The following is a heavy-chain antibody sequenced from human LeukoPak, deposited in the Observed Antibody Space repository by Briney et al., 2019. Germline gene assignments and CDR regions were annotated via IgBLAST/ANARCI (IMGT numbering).Heavy chain of an antibody. Sequence: GGSLRLSCAASGFTFSSYAMSWVRQAPGKGLEWVSAISGSGGSTYYADSVKGRFTISRDNSKNTLYLQMNSLRAEDTAVYYCAKDGAYYDSSGYYYAEYFQHWGQGTLVTVSS. CDR3: AKDGAYYDSSGYYYAEYFQH. D-gene: IGHD3-22*01. V-gene: IGHV3-23*01. J-gene: IGHJ1*01. CDR2: ISGSGGST. CDR1: GFTFSSYA.